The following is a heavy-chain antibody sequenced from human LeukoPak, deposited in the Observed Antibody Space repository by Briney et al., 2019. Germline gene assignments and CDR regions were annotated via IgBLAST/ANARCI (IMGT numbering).Heavy chain of an antibody. V-gene: IGHV3-30*04. CDR1: AFTFSDYA. CDR3: AAQPCSGGRCYLDY. D-gene: IGHD2-15*01. J-gene: IGHJ4*02. Sequence: GGSLRLSCTASAFTFSDYAMHWVRQAPGKGLEWVTVISYHARDQFYADSVKGRFTVSRDNSKNTLYLQMNSLRAEDSAVYYCAAQPCSGGRCYLDYWGQGTLVTVSS. CDR2: ISYHARDQ.